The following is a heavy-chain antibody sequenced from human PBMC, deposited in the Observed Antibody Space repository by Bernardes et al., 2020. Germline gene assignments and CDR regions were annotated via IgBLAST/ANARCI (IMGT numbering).Heavy chain of an antibody. Sequence: SETLSLTCTVSGGSVSSGSYYWSWIRQPPGKGLEWIGYIYYSGSTNYNPSLKSRVTISVDTSKNQFSLKLSSVTAADTAVYYCARTPPIAEPKMNAFDIWGQGTMVTVSS. CDR3: ARTPPIAEPKMNAFDI. D-gene: IGHD6-13*01. J-gene: IGHJ3*02. CDR1: GGSVSSGSYY. V-gene: IGHV4-61*01. CDR2: IYYSGST.